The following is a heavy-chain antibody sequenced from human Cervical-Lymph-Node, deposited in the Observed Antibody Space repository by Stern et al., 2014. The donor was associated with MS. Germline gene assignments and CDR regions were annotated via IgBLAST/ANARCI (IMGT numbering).Heavy chain of an antibody. Sequence: QVQLVQSGAEVKKPGASVKVSCKASGYTFSAYYMHWVRQAPGQGLEWVGWINSNSGGTNYAQKFKGRVTLTRDTSISTAYMELSRLTSDDTALYYCATGLEVPADTNWFDPWGQGTLVTVSS. D-gene: IGHD2-2*01. CDR1: GYTFSAYY. CDR2: INSNSGGT. J-gene: IGHJ5*02. V-gene: IGHV1-2*02. CDR3: ATGLEVPADTNWFDP.